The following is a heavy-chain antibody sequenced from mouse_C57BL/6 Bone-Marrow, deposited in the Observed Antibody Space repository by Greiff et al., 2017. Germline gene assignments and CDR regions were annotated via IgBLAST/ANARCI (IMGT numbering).Heavy chain of an antibody. V-gene: IGHV1-72*01. D-gene: IGHD1-1*01. CDR1: GYTFTSYW. Sequence: QVQLKQPGAELVKPGASVKLSCKASGYTFTSYWMHWVQQRPGRGLEWIGRIDPNSGGTKYNEKFKGQATLTVDKPSSTAYMQLSSLTSEDSAVYYCARDPSGSSYEYAMDYWGQGTSVTVSS. J-gene: IGHJ4*01. CDR2: IDPNSGGT. CDR3: ARDPSGSSYEYAMDY.